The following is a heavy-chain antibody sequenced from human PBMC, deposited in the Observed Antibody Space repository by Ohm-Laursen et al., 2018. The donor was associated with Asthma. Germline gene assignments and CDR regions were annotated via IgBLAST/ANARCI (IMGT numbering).Heavy chain of an antibody. D-gene: IGHD2-8*02. Sequence: LRLSCAASGFTFTSYDMYWVRQAPGKGLEFVAVIWYGGSNKYYADSVKGRFTISRDIAKNTLYLEMNSLRAEDTAVYYCARDYCTGGFCPKAFDPWGQGTLVTVSS. V-gene: IGHV3-33*01. CDR1: GFTFTSYD. J-gene: IGHJ5*02. CDR3: ARDYCTGGFCPKAFDP. CDR2: IWYGGSNK.